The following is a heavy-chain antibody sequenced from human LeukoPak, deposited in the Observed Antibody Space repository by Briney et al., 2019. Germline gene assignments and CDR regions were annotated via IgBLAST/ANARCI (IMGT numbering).Heavy chain of an antibody. V-gene: IGHV4-59*01. CDR3: ARGNRSPFFFGAFDI. J-gene: IGHJ3*02. CDR2: IYSSGST. CDR1: GGSISSYH. Sequence: PSETLSLTCTVSGGSISSYHWSWIRQPPGKGLEWIGYIYSSGSTKYNPSLKSRVTISVDTSKKHFSLKLSSVTAADTAVYYCARGNRSPFFFGAFDIWGQGTMVTVSS. D-gene: IGHD2/OR15-2a*01.